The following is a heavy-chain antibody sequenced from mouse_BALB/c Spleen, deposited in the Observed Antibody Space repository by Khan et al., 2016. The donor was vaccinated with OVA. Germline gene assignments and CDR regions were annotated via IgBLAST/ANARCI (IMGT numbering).Heavy chain of an antibody. Sequence: QVQLQQPGAELMKPGASVKISCKATGFTFSIYWMEWVRQSPGNGLEWIEQILPGSGDTNYNEKFEGKATFTADTSSNTAYMQLSSLTSEDSAVYYCALYGSRGDYWGQGTTLTVSS. V-gene: IGHV1-9*01. J-gene: IGHJ2*01. CDR1: GFTFSIYW. CDR3: ALYGSRGDY. D-gene: IGHD1-1*01. CDR2: ILPGSGDT.